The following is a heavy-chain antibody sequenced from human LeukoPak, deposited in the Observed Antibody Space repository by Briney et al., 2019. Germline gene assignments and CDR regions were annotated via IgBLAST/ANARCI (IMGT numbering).Heavy chain of an antibody. CDR1: GGSISIYY. Sequence: SETLSLTCTVSGGSISIYYWRWIRQPPGKGREWIGYIYYRGTTNYNPSLKSRVTISVDTSKNQFSLKLSSVTAADTAVYYCARRSDYYDSSGYYRGHYFDYWGQGTLVTVSP. J-gene: IGHJ4*02. V-gene: IGHV4-59*01. D-gene: IGHD3-22*01. CDR3: ARRSDYYDSSGYYRGHYFDY. CDR2: IYYRGTT.